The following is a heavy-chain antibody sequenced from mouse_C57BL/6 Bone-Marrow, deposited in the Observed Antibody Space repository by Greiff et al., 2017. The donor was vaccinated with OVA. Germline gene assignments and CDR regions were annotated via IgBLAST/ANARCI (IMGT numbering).Heavy chain of an antibody. J-gene: IGHJ2*01. D-gene: IGHD1-1*01. CDR1: GFTFSSYT. CDR2: ISGGGGNT. CDR3: ARHGYYGSPYYFDY. V-gene: IGHV5-9*01. Sequence: DVQLVESGGGLVKPGGSLKLSCAASGFTFSSYTMSWVRQTPEKRLEWVATISGGGGNTYYPDSVKGRFTISRDDAKNTLYLQMSSLRSEDTALYYCARHGYYGSPYYFDYWGQGTTLTVSS.